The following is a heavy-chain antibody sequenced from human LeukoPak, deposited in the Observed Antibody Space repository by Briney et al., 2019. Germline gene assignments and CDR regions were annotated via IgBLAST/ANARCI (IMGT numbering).Heavy chain of an antibody. Sequence: GGSLRPSCAASGFTVSSDYMSWVRQAPGKGLEWVGRIKSKTDGGTTDYAAPVKGRFTISRDDSKNTLYLQMNSLKTEDTAVYYCTTADYYDSSGYFEVFDYWGQGTLVTVSS. CDR2: IKSKTDGGTT. D-gene: IGHD3-22*01. CDR1: GFTVSSDY. J-gene: IGHJ4*02. CDR3: TTADYYDSSGYFEVFDY. V-gene: IGHV3-15*01.